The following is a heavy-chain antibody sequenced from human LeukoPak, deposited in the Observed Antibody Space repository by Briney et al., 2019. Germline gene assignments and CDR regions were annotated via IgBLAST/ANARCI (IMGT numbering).Heavy chain of an antibody. CDR3: AKDKILEWLSDFDY. D-gene: IGHD3-3*01. Sequence: GGSLRLSCAASGFTFSSYGMHWVRQAPGKGLEWVAFIRYDGSNKYYADSVKGRFTISRDNSKNTLYLQMNSLRAEDTAVYYCAKDKILEWLSDFDYWGQGTLVTVSS. CDR1: GFTFSSYG. J-gene: IGHJ4*02. CDR2: IRYDGSNK. V-gene: IGHV3-30*02.